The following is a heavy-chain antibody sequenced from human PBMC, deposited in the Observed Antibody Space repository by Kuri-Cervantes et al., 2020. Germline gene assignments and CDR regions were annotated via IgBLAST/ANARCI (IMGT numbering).Heavy chain of an antibody. Sequence: SCAASGFIFSDYAIHWVRQAPGKGLEWVAVVSDDGSNRIYADSVKGRFTISRDNSKKTLYLQMTSLTTEDTAVYYCARVSESYYYFDYWGQGSLVTVSS. D-gene: IGHD1-26*01. CDR1: GFIFSDYA. V-gene: IGHV3-30-3*01. CDR3: ARVSESYYYFDY. CDR2: VSDDGSNR. J-gene: IGHJ4*02.